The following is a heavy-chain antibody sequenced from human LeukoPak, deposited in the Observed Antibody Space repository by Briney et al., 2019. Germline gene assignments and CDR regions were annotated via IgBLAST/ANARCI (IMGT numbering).Heavy chain of an antibody. J-gene: IGHJ4*02. CDR1: GYTFTSYY. D-gene: IGHD2-15*01. CDR2: INPSGGST. Sequence: ASVKVSCKASGYTFTSYYMHWVRQAPGQGLEWMGIINPSGGSTSYAQKFQGRVTMTRDTSTSTVYMELSSLRSVDTAVYYCARDPPGCSGGSCYPSYYFDYWGQGTLVTVSS. CDR3: ARDPPGCSGGSCYPSYYFDY. V-gene: IGHV1-46*01.